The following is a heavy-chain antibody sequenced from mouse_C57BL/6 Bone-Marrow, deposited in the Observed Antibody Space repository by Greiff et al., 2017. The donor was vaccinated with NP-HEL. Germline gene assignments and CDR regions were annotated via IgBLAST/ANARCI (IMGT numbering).Heavy chain of an antibody. CDR2: IDPENGDT. Sequence: VQLQQSGAELVRPGASVKLSCTVSGFNITADSMHWVQQRPEQGLAWIGWIDPENGDTASASQFPGKATITADPSSNTAYLHLSILTSEDTAVDYCTTVGSSPYAMDYWGQGTSVTVSS. J-gene: IGHJ4*01. D-gene: IGHD1-1*01. CDR3: TTVGSSPYAMDY. CDR1: GFNITADS. V-gene: IGHV14-4*01.